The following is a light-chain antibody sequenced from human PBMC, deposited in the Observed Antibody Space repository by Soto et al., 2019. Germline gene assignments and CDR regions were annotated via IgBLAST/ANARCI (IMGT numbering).Light chain of an antibody. CDR2: SNN. Sequence: QSVLTQPPSASGTPGQRVAISCAGSSSNIGSNSVNWFQQLPGTAPKLIIYSNNQRPSGVPDRISGSKSGTSASLAIRGLQSEDEADYYCAAWEHSLNGAVFGGGTQLTVL. CDR3: AAWEHSLNGAV. V-gene: IGLV1-44*01. J-gene: IGLJ7*01. CDR1: SSNIGSNS.